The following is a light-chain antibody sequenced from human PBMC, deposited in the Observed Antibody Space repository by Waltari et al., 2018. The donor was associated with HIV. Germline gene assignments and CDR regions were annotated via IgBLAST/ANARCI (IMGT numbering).Light chain of an antibody. CDR1: SSDVEGYNS. V-gene: IGLV2-8*01. CDR3: SSHAGSNLFVV. J-gene: IGLJ2*01. CDR2: EVN. Sequence: QSALTQPPSASGSPGQSVTISCTGTSSDVEGYNSVSWYQQLPGKAPKLMIFEVNKRPSGVPDRFSGSQSGNTASLTVSGLQPEDDADYHCSSHAGSNLFVVFGGGTKLTVL.